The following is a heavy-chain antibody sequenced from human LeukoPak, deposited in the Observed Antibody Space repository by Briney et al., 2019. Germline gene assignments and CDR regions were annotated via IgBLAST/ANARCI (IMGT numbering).Heavy chain of an antibody. CDR2: IYTSGST. CDR1: GCTISSYY. Sequence: PSGTLSLTCTVSGCTISSYYWSWIRQPPGKGLEWVGYIYTSGSTNYNPSPKSRVTISVDTSKNHFSLELNSVTAADTVVDDCAGGVEMATSEEGPPYYYYYMDYWGKGTTVTVSS. V-gene: IGHV4-4*09. CDR3: AGGVEMATSEEGPPYYYYYMDY. J-gene: IGHJ6*03. D-gene: IGHD5-24*01.